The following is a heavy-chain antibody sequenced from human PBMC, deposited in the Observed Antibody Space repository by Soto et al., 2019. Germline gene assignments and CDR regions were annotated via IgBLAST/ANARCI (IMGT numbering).Heavy chain of an antibody. V-gene: IGHV1-3*01. CDR2: ISPGSANT. Sequence: LLSPGQGLEWMGWISPGSANTKYSQKFQARVTFTWDTSASTAYMELSSLRSEDTAVYYCARSIDSSGSRLSGFYIWGQGTMVTVS. CDR3: ARSIDSSGSRLSGFYI. J-gene: IGHJ3*02. D-gene: IGHD3-22*01.